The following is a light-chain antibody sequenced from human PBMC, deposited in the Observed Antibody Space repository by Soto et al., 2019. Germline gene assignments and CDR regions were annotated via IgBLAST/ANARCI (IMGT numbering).Light chain of an antibody. CDR3: QRYSSSPLYT. Sequence: EIVLTQSPGTLSLSPGERATLSCRASQSVSSSYLGWYQQKPGQAPRLLIYGASSRATGIPDRFSGSGSGTDFTLTISRLEPEDFAVYYCQRYSSSPLYTFGQGTKLEIK. CDR2: GAS. J-gene: IGKJ2*01. CDR1: QSVSSSY. V-gene: IGKV3-20*01.